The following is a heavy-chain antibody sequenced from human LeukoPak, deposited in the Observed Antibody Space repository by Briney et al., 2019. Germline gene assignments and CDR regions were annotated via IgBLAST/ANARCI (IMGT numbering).Heavy chain of an antibody. CDR2: IYYSGST. CDR1: GGSISSYY. CDR3: ARGCDYDILTGYSHDAFDI. D-gene: IGHD3-9*01. J-gene: IGHJ3*02. V-gene: IGHV4-59*01. Sequence: LETLSLTCTVSGGSISSYYWSWIRQPPGKGLEWIGYIYYSGSTNYNPSLKSRVTISVDTSKNQFSLKLSSVTAADTAVYYCARGCDYDILTGYSHDAFDIWGQGTMVTVSS.